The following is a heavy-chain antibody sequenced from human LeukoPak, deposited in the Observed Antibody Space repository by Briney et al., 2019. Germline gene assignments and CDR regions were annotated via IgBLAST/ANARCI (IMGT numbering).Heavy chain of an antibody. J-gene: IGHJ4*02. CDR1: GFSFSIYA. CDR3: AKVLFTGRNAEFDY. Sequence: GGSLRLSCATSGFSFSIYAMNWVRQAPGKGLEWVSGISGSGVSTYADSVKGRFTISRDNSKNTLSLQMNSLRAEDTAVYYCAKVLFTGRNAEFDYWGQGTLVTVSS. CDR2: ISGSGVST. V-gene: IGHV3-23*01. D-gene: IGHD3-10*01.